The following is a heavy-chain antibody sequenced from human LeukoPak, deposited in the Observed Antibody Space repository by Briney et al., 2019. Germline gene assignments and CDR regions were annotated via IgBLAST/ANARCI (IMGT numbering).Heavy chain of an antibody. CDR2: TYNSYT. J-gene: IGHJ4*02. V-gene: IGHV1-18*01. Sequence: ASVKVSCKASGYTSTTYGISWVRQAPGQGLEWMGWTYNSYTHYAQTLRDRLTMTTDTSTSTSYMELRSLRSDDTAVYYCARALAQGGSFDLYYFDSWGQGSLVTVSS. CDR3: ARALAQGGSFDLYYFDS. D-gene: IGHD3-9*01. CDR1: GYTSTTYG.